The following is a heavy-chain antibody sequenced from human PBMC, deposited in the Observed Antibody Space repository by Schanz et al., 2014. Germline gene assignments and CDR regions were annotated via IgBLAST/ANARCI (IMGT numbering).Heavy chain of an antibody. CDR1: RSTFSSYT. Sequence: QVQLVQSGAEVKKPGSSVKVSCKASRSTFSSYTISWVRQARGQGLEWVGRFIPILDVGNYAQKFQGRVTITADKSTFTAYMELSGLRSEDTAVYYCARDRLECGAECYSVEVFEIWGQGTLVIVSS. CDR2: FIPILDVG. J-gene: IGHJ4*02. V-gene: IGHV1-69*08. CDR3: ARDRLECGAECYSVEVFEI. D-gene: IGHD2-21*01.